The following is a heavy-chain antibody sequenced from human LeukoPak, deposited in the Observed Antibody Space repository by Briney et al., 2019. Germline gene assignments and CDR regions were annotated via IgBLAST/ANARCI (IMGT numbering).Heavy chain of an antibody. Sequence: SETLSLTCTVSGGSISSYYWSWIRQPPGKGLEWIGYIYYSGSTSYNPSLKSRVTISVDTSKKQFSLKLSSVTAADTAFYYCARYIVSYPHDAFDIWGQGTVVTVSS. CDR1: GGSISSYY. CDR2: IYYSGST. CDR3: ARYIVSYPHDAFDI. V-gene: IGHV4-59*01. D-gene: IGHD1-26*01. J-gene: IGHJ3*02.